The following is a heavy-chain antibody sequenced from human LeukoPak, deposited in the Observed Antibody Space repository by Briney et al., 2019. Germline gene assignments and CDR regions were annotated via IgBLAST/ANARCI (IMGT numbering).Heavy chain of an antibody. CDR1: GGSISSGSYY. CDR3: ARVADIVVVPAAIRSSDP. CDR2: IYTSGST. J-gene: IGHJ5*02. Sequence: SETLSLTCTVSGGSISSGSYYWSWIRQPAGKGLEWIGRIYTSGSTNYNPSLKSRVTISVDTSKNQFSLKLSSVTAADTAVYYCARVADIVVVPAAIRSSDPWGQGTLVTVSS. V-gene: IGHV4-61*02. D-gene: IGHD2-2*01.